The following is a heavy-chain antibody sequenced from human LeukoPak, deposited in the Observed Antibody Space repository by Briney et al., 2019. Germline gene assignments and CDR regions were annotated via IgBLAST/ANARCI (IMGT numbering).Heavy chain of an antibody. Sequence: PSETLSLTCTVSGGSLSSYYWGWIRQPPGKGLEWIGSIYHSGSTYYNPSLKSRVTISVDTSKNQFSLKLSSVTAADTAVYYCARVWLGAPRSFDYWGQGTLVTVSS. J-gene: IGHJ4*02. V-gene: IGHV4-38-2*02. CDR3: ARVWLGAPRSFDY. D-gene: IGHD6-19*01. CDR1: GGSLSSYY. CDR2: IYHSGST.